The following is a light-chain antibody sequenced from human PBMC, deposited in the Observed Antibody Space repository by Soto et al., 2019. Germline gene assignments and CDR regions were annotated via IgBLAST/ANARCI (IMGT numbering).Light chain of an antibody. J-gene: IGKJ2*01. CDR2: VAS. CDR3: QQYGSSPRT. Sequence: EIVLTQSPGTLSLSPGETATLSCRASQNFNSNYVSWYQHKPGQAPSVLIYVASNRSTGVPARFSGSGSGTDFTLTISGLEPEDFAVYYCQQYGSSPRTFGQGSKLEIK. V-gene: IGKV3-20*01. CDR1: QNFNSNY.